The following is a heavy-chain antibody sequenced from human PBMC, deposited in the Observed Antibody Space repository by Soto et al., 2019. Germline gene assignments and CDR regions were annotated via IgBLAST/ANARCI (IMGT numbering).Heavy chain of an antibody. CDR3: SSVVVGGRLYYSYGMDV. CDR2: IRTKAYGGTT. J-gene: IGHJ6*02. Sequence: EVQLVESGGGLVKPGRSLRLSCSASGFTFGDYAMSWFRQAPGKGLEWVGFIRTKAYGGTTEYAASVKGIFTISREDSTSIAYLQMNSLKIEDTAVYYCSSVVVGGRLYYSYGMDVWGQGTTVTVSS. CDR1: GFTFGDYA. V-gene: IGHV3-49*05. D-gene: IGHD2-15*01.